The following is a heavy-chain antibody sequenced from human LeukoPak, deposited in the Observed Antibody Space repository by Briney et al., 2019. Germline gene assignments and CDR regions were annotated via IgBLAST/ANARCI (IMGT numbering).Heavy chain of an antibody. CDR3: ARALRNIAVAGTGFDY. CDR2: ISYDGSNK. Sequence: GGPLRLSCAASGFTFSSYAMHWVRQAPGKGLEWVAVISYDGSNKYYADSVKGRFPISRDNSKTTLYLQMTSLRAEDTAVYCCARALRNIAVAGTGFDYWGQGTLVTVSS. V-gene: IGHV3-30*04. J-gene: IGHJ4*02. D-gene: IGHD6-19*01. CDR1: GFTFSSYA.